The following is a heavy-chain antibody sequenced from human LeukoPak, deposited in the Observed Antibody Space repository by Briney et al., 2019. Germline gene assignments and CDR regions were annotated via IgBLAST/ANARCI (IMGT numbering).Heavy chain of an antibody. CDR2: IIPILGIA. D-gene: IGHD4-17*01. J-gene: IGHJ3*02. Sequence: SVKVSCKASGGTFSSYAISWVRQAPGQGLEWMGMIIPILGIANYAQKFQGRVTITADKSTSTAYMELSSLRSEDTAVYYCAREGTTVTSDAFDIWGQGTMVTVSS. CDR3: AREGTTVTSDAFDI. CDR1: GGTFSSYA. V-gene: IGHV1-69*04.